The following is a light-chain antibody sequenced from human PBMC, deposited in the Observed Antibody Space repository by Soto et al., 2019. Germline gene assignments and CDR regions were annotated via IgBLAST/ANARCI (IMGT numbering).Light chain of an antibody. Sequence: DIQMTQSPSTLSASVGDRITITCRASQSISSWLAWYQQKPGKAPKLLIYDASSLESGVPSRFIGSGSGTEFTLTISRLQPDDFATYYCQQYNSYPLFGPGTKVDIK. J-gene: IGKJ3*01. CDR1: QSISSW. V-gene: IGKV1-5*01. CDR2: DAS. CDR3: QQYNSYPL.